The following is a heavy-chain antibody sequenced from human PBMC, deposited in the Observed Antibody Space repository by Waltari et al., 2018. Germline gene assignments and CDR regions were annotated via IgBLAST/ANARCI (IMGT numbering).Heavy chain of an antibody. V-gene: IGHV4-39*07. CDR2: IYYSGST. D-gene: IGHD6-13*01. CDR3: ASPAVGSSWYAYFDY. J-gene: IGHJ4*02. CDR1: GGSISSSSYY. Sequence: QLQLQESGPGLVKPSETLSLTCTVSGGSISSSSYYWGWIRQPPGKGLEWIGSIYYSGSTYYNPSLKSRVTISVDTSKNQFSLKLSSVTAADTAVYYCASPAVGSSWYAYFDYWGQGTLVTVSS.